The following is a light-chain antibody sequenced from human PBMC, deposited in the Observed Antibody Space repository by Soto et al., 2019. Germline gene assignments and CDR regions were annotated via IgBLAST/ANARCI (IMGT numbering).Light chain of an antibody. CDR3: QSYDSSLSAFV. V-gene: IGLV1-40*01. CDR2: ENS. CDR1: SSNIGAGHD. J-gene: IGLJ1*01. Sequence: QLVLTQPPSVSGAPGQRITISCTGSSSNIGAGHDVHWYQQLPGTAPKLLIYENSNRPSGVPGRFSGSKSGTSASLAITGLQAEDEVDYYCQSYDSSLSAFVFGTGTKLTVL.